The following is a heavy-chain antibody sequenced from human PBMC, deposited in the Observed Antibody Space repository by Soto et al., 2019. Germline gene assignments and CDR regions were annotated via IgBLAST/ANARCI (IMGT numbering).Heavy chain of an antibody. Sequence: PSESLSLTGAVSVGSVRSSNWWSWVRQPPGKGLEWIGEIYHSGSTNYNPSLKSRVTISVDKSKNQFSLKLSSVTAADTAVYYCASLYGDYSDSMVAWFDPWGQGTLVTVSS. CDR1: VGSVRSSNW. CDR3: ASLYGDYSDSMVAWFDP. CDR2: IYHSGST. J-gene: IGHJ5*02. V-gene: IGHV4-4*02. D-gene: IGHD4-17*01.